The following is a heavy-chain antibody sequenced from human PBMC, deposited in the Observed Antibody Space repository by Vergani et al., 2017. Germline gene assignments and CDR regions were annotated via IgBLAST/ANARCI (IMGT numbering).Heavy chain of an antibody. J-gene: IGHJ5*02. CDR1: GGSISSSSYY. V-gene: IGHV4-39*07. CDR3: TSLPFLGWFDP. Sequence: QLQLQESGPGLVKPSEPLSLTCTVSGGSISSSSYYWGWSRQPPGKGLEWIGSIYYSGSTYYNPSLKSRVTISVDTSKNQFSLKLSYVTATDTAVYSCTSLPFLGWFDPWGQGTLVTVSS. CDR2: IYYSGST. D-gene: IGHD2/OR15-2a*01.